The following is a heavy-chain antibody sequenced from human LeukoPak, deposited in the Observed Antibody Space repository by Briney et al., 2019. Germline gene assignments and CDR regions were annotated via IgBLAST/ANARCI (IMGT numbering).Heavy chain of an antibody. D-gene: IGHD3-10*01. CDR2: ISGSGGST. J-gene: IGHJ4*02. V-gene: IGHV3-23*01. CDR1: GFTFSSYW. Sequence: PGGSLRLSCAASGFTFSSYWMSWVRQAPGKGLEWVSAISGSGGSTYYADSVKGRFTISRDNSKNTLYLHMNSLRVEDTAVYYCAKDLRFGEFSPYYFDYWGQGTLVTVSS. CDR3: AKDLRFGEFSPYYFDY.